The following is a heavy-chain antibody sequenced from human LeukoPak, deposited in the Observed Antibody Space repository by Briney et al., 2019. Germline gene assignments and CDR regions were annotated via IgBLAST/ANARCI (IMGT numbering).Heavy chain of an antibody. J-gene: IGHJ4*02. Sequence: GGSLRLSCAASGFTFSIYSMNWVRQAPGKGLEWLSSIDGSSTSIYYAGSVQGRFTISRDNAKNSLYLQMNGLRAEDSAVYYCAREEGKQQMEAFDYWGQGTLVTVSS. V-gene: IGHV3-21*01. CDR1: GFTFSIYS. CDR3: AREEGKQQMEAFDY. D-gene: IGHD6-13*01. CDR2: IDGSSTSI.